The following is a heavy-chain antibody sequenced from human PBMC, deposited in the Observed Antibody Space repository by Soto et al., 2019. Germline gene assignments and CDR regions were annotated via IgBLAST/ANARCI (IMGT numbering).Heavy chain of an antibody. CDR3: ARDKLTGLFDY. V-gene: IGHV4-34*01. D-gene: IGHD2-8*02. CDR1: GGSFSGYY. CDR2: INQSGST. Sequence: QVQLQQWGAGLLKPSETLSLTCAVYGGSFSGYYWTWIRQPPGTGLEWIGEINQSGSTNYNPSLKSRVTISVDTSKHQFSLKLTSVTAADTAVYYCARDKLTGLFDYWGQGTLVTVSS. J-gene: IGHJ4*02.